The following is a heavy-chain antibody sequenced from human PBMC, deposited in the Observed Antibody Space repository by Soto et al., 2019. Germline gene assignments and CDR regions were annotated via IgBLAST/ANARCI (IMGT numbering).Heavy chain of an antibody. CDR3: ARIRGYYYDSSGYYYVGEEIDY. D-gene: IGHD3-22*01. V-gene: IGHV4-31*03. Sequence: QVQLQESGPGLVKPSQTLSLTCTVSGGSISSGGYYWSWIRQHPGKGLEWIGYIYYSGSTYYNPSLKSRFTISVDTSKNQFSLKLSSVTAADTAVYYCARIRGYYYDSSGYYYVGEEIDYWGPGTLVTVSS. CDR2: IYYSGST. CDR1: GGSISSGGYY. J-gene: IGHJ4*02.